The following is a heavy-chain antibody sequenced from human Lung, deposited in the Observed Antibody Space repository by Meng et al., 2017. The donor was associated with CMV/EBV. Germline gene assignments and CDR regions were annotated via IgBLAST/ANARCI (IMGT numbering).Heavy chain of an antibody. CDR3: ATIAYCGGDCYQIHPLYDH. Sequence: FNSYGITWVRQAPGQGLEWVGWISSYNSNTNYAQKFQGRVTLTTDTSTSIAYMELMSLRFDDTAVYYCATIAYCGGDCYQIHPLYDHWGQGTLVTVSS. CDR2: ISSYNSNT. J-gene: IGHJ5*02. D-gene: IGHD2-21*01. CDR1: FNSYG. V-gene: IGHV1-18*01.